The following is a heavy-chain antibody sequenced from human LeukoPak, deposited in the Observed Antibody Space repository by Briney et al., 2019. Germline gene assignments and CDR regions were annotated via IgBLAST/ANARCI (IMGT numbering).Heavy chain of an antibody. CDR2: IYYSGST. CDR1: GGSISSYY. V-gene: IGHV4-59*01. CDR3: ARGGYVLLWFGESDNWFDP. J-gene: IGHJ5*02. Sequence: SETVSLTCTVSGGSISSYYWSWIRQPPGKGLEWIGYIYYSGSTNYNPSLKSRVTISVDTSKNQFSLKLSSVTAADTAVYYCARGGYVLLWFGESDNWFDPWGQGTLVTVSS. D-gene: IGHD3-10*01.